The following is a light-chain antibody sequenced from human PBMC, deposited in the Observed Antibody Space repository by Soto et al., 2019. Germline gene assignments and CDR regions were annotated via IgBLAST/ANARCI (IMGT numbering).Light chain of an antibody. V-gene: IGKV1-39*01. Sequence: EIQLTQSPSSLSSSIGDRVTITCRASQDISSYLNWYQQKPGRAPNLLIYGASSLQGGVPSRFSGRASGTEFTLTISSLQPEDLATYYCQQTYRFVTFGQGTRLDI. CDR3: QQTYRFVT. CDR2: GAS. J-gene: IGKJ5*01. CDR1: QDISSY.